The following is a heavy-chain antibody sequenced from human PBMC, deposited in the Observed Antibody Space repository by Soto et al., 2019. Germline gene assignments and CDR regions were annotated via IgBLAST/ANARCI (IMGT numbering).Heavy chain of an antibody. CDR3: AKSDDGYKGMYYFDY. Sequence: GVSLXLSCAASGFTFSSYAMSWVRQAPGKGLEWVSAISGSGGSTYYADSVKGRFTISRDNSKNTLYLQMNSLRAEDTAVYYCAKSDDGYKGMYYFDYWGQGTLVTVSS. J-gene: IGHJ4*02. CDR2: ISGSGGST. CDR1: GFTFSSYA. D-gene: IGHD5-12*01. V-gene: IGHV3-23*01.